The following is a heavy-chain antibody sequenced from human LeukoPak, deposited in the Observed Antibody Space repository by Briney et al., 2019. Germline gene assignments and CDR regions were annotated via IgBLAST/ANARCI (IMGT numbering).Heavy chain of an antibody. CDR1: GFTFSGSD. Sequence: GGSLRLSWAASGFTFSGSDMHWVGQASGKGLEWVGRIRIKTNSYATAYAASVKGRFTISRDDSKNTAYLQMNSLKTEDTAVYYCTTLDFDYWGQGTLVTVSS. CDR2: IRIKTNSYAT. CDR3: TTLDFDY. J-gene: IGHJ4*02. V-gene: IGHV3-73*01.